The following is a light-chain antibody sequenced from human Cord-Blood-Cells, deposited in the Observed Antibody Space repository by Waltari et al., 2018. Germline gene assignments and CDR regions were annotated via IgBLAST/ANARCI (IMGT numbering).Light chain of an antibody. V-gene: IGKV3-15*01. CDR1: QSISSW. Sequence: MTQSPSTLSASVGDRVTITCRASQSISSWLAWYQQKPGQAPRLLIYGASTRATGIPARFSDSGSGTEFTLTISSLQSEDFAVYYCQQYNNWPYTFGQGTKLEIK. CDR3: QQYNNWPYT. CDR2: GAS. J-gene: IGKJ2*01.